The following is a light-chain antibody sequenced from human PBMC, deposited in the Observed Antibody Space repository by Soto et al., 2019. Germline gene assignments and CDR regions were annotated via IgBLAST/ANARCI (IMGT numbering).Light chain of an antibody. CDR3: AVWDDSLTGLV. CDR1: SSNIGSNT. V-gene: IGLV1-44*01. CDR2: SNN. J-gene: IGLJ2*01. Sequence: SSLTQPPSASGTPGQRVTISCSGGSSNIGSNTVSWHQQVRGTAPKLLIYSNNQRPSGVPDRFSGSKSGTSASLAISGLQSDDEADYYCAVWDDSLTGLVFGGGTKVTVL.